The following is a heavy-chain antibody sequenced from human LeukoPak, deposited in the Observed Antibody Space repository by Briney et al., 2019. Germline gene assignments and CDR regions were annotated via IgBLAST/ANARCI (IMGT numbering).Heavy chain of an antibody. J-gene: IGHJ6*03. CDR2: IYTSGST. CDR3: ARDRSGDSSNPYYYYYMDV. CDR1: GGSISSYY. D-gene: IGHD6-13*01. Sequence: PSETLSLTCTVSGGSISSYYWSWIRQPAGKGLEWIGRIYTSGSTNYNPSLKSRVTMSVDTSKNQFSLKLSSVTAADTAVYYCARDRSGDSSNPYYYYYMDVWGKGTTVTVSS. V-gene: IGHV4-4*07.